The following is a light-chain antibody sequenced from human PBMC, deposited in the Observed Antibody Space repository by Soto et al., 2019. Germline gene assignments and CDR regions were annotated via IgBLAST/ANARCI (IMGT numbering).Light chain of an antibody. CDR1: QDINNY. J-gene: IGKJ1*01. CDR3: QQDENLPWT. Sequence: DIQMTQSPSSLSASVGDRVTITCQASQDINNYLNWYQQKPGKAPKLLIYDASNLETGVPSRFSGSGSGTDFTFTISSLQPEDIATYYFQQDENLPWTSGHGTKVEVK. V-gene: IGKV1-33*01. CDR2: DAS.